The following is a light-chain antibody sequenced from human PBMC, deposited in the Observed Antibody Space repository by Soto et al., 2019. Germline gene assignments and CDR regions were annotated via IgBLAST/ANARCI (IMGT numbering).Light chain of an antibody. J-gene: IGKJ4*01. Sequence: EIVMKQSPVTLYVSPGETATLSCRASQSISTNLGWYQQRPGQTPRLLSYGASTRATGIPVRFSGSGSGTEFTLTISSLQSEDFAVYYCQEYHTWPIFGGGTKVEIK. V-gene: IGKV3-15*01. CDR1: QSISTN. CDR3: QEYHTWPI. CDR2: GAS.